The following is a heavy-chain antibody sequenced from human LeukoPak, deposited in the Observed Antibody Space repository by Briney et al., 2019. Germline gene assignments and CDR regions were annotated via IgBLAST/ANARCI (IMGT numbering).Heavy chain of an antibody. J-gene: IGHJ4*02. CDR3: ATTSYYYDSPDY. CDR1: GASFSGYY. D-gene: IGHD3-22*01. CDR2: IYTSGST. Sequence: SETLSLTCAVYGASFSGYYWSWIRQPAGKGLEWIGRIYTSGSTNYNPSLKSRVTISGDTSKNQFSLKLSSVTAADTAVYYCATTSYYYDSPDYWGQGTLVTVSS. V-gene: IGHV4-59*10.